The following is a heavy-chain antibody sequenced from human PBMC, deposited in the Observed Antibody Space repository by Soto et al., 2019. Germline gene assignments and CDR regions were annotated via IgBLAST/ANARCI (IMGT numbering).Heavy chain of an antibody. Sequence: QVQLQESGPGLVKPPQTLSLTCTVSGGSISSGDYYWSWIRQPPGKGLEWIGYIYYSGSTYYNPALKSRVTISVDTSKNQLSLKLSSVPAEDTAVYYCARAGFFPGRYSYGMDVWGLGTTVTVSS. J-gene: IGHJ6*02. CDR1: GGSISSGDYY. CDR2: IYYSGST. CDR3: ARAGFFPGRYSYGMDV. V-gene: IGHV4-30-4*01.